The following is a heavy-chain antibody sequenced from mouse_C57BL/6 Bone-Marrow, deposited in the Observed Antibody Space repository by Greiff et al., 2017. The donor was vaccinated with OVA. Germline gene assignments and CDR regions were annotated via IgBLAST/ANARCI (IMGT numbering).Heavy chain of an antibody. Sequence: EVQLVESGEGLVKPGGSLKLSCAASGFTFSSYAMSWVRQTPETRLEWVAYISSGGDYIYYADTVKGRFTISRDNARNTVYMQMSSLKDEDTAIYYCTRDYGKGLFDYWGQGTTLTVSS. V-gene: IGHV5-9-1*02. CDR1: GFTFSSYA. J-gene: IGHJ2*01. CDR3: TRDYGKGLFDY. D-gene: IGHD1-1*01. CDR2: ISSGGDYI.